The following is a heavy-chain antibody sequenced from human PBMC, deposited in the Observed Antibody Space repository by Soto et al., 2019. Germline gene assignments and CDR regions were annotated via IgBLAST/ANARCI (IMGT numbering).Heavy chain of an antibody. D-gene: IGHD5-18*01. J-gene: IGHJ4*02. V-gene: IGHV1-46*03. CDR3: ARGLQGFFDY. CDR1: GYTFTNYY. CDR2: INPSGGST. Sequence: QVQLVQSGAEVKKPGASVKVSCKASGYTFTNYYMHWVRQAPGQGLEWMGIINPSGGSTTYAQNFQGRVTMTRDTPTSTVYMELSSLRSEDTAVYYCARGLQGFFDYWGQGTLVTVSS.